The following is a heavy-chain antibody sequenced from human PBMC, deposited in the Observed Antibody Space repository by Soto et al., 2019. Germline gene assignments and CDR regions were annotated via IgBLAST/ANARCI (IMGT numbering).Heavy chain of an antibody. J-gene: IGHJ4*02. CDR2: MSGSGGHI. D-gene: IGHD4-4*01. V-gene: IGHV3-23*01. CDR3: ARAVTQYFDS. CDR1: GFTFSSYS. Sequence: GGSLRLSCAVSGFTFSSYSMNWVRQAPGKGLEWVSGMSGSGGHIYYADSVKGRFTVSRDNSNSTLYLQMNSLRAEDTAVYYCARAVTQYFDSWGQGSLVTVSS.